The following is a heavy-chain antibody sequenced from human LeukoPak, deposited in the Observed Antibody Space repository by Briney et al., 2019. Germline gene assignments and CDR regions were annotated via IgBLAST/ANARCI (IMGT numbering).Heavy chain of an antibody. CDR1: TLTIGDYG. CDR2: IDWSGDAT. J-gene: IGHJ4*02. V-gene: IGHV3-20*04. CDR3: ARDLSASWYSLGY. Sequence: GGSLRLSCVASTLTIGDYGMSWVRHAPGKGLEWVSGIDWSGDATSYSHSMKGRFTISRDNAKNSLYLKMTSLRAEDTAVYYCARDLSASWYSLGYWGQGTLVTVSS. D-gene: IGHD6-13*01.